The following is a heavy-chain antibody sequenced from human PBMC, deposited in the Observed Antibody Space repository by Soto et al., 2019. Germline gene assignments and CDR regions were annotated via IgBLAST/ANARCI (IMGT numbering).Heavy chain of an antibody. CDR2: IAYDGSNK. V-gene: IGHV3-30*18. CDR1: GFTFSSYG. CDR3: AKDLAANYYYYYYMDV. Sequence: QVQLVESGGGVVQPGRSLRLSCAASGFTFSSYGMHWVRQAPGKGLEWVAVIAYDGSNKYYADSVKGRFTISRDNSKNTLYLQMNSLRAEDTAVYYCAKDLAANYYYYYYMDVWGKGTTVTVSS. J-gene: IGHJ6*03.